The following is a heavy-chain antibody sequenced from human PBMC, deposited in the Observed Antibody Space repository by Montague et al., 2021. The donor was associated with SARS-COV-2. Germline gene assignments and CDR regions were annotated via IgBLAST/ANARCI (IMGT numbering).Heavy chain of an antibody. Sequence: SRRLSCATSGFDMRPFSMSWVRQAPGKGPEWVANIYSDGTEKYVDSVRGRFSISRDNDKKSLFLQMNPLRIEDTALYYCTRRVGGAFQYWGQGSLVTVAS. CDR1: GFDMRPFS. J-gene: IGHJ4*02. V-gene: IGHV3-7*03. CDR3: TRRVGGAFQY. D-gene: IGHD1-26*01. CDR2: IYSDGTEK.